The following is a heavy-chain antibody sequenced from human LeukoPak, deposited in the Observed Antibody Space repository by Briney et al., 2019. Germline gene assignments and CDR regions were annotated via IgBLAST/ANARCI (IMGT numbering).Heavy chain of an antibody. V-gene: IGHV4-4*07. J-gene: IGHJ6*02. D-gene: IGHD6-13*01. CDR3: ARQIIAAGKNYYGMDV. CDR1: GGSLSSYY. CDR2: IYTSGST. Sequence: SETLSLTCTVSGGSLSSYYWTWVRQPAGKGVEWIGRIYTSGSTNYNPSLKSRGTMSVDTSNNQFSLNLSSVTAADTAVYYCARQIIAAGKNYYGMDVWGQGTTVTVSS.